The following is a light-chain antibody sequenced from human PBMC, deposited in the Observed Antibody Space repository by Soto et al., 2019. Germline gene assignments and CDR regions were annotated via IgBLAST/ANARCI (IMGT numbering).Light chain of an antibody. J-gene: IGLJ1*01. CDR1: SSDFCGYNY. Sequence: QSVLTQPASVSGSPGQSITISCTGTSSDFCGYNYVSWYQQNPGKALKLMFYDFIIRPSGVFIRFSGSKSGNTASLTIFGLQVEDEADYYCSSLTTPSTLVFGTGTKVTVL. CDR3: SSLTTPSTLV. V-gene: IGLV2-14*01. CDR2: DFI.